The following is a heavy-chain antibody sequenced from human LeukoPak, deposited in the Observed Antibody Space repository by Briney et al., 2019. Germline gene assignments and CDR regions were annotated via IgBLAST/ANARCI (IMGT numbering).Heavy chain of an antibody. V-gene: IGHV4-39*07. CDR2: IYYSGNT. Sequence: PSETLSLTCTVSGGSISSSPYYWGWIRQPPGKGLEWIGSIYYSGNTYYNPSLKSRVTISLDTSKNQFSLKVSSVTAADTAIYYCAKDFSSASYTYYYYYMDVWGKGTTVTVSS. CDR3: AKDFSSASYTYYYYYMDV. D-gene: IGHD6-25*01. CDR1: GGSISSSPYY. J-gene: IGHJ6*03.